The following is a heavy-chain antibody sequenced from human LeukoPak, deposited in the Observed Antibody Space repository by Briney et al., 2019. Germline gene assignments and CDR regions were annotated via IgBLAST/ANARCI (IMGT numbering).Heavy chain of an antibody. Sequence: ASVKVSCKASGYTFTSYGISWVRQAPGQGLEWMGWISAYNGNTNYAQKLQGRVTMTTDTSTSTAYMELRSLRSDDTAVYYCARDASPGGYYDSSGYYYNAFDIWAKGQWSPSLQ. J-gene: IGHJ3*02. CDR2: ISAYNGNT. CDR3: ARDASPGGYYDSSGYYYNAFDI. D-gene: IGHD3-22*01. CDR1: GYTFTSYG. V-gene: IGHV1-18*01.